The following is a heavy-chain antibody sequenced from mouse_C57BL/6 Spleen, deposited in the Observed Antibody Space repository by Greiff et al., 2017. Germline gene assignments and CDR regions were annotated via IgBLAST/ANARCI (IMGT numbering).Heavy chain of an antibody. CDR1: GYSITSGYY. D-gene: IGHD2-1*01. J-gene: IGHJ3*01. Sequence: EVQLVESGPGLVKPSQSLSLTCSVTGYSITSGYYWNWIRQFPGNKLEWMGYISYDGSNNYNPSLKNRISITRDTSKNQFFLKLNSVTTEDTATYYCARGYYGNYVAYWGQGTLVTVSA. CDR2: ISYDGSN. V-gene: IGHV3-6*01. CDR3: ARGYYGNYVAY.